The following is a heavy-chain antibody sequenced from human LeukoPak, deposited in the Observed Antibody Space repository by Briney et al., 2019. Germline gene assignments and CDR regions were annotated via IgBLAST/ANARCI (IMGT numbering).Heavy chain of an antibody. CDR1: GYSFTSYW. V-gene: IGHV5-51*01. D-gene: IGHD3-22*01. Sequence: GESLKISCKGSGYSFTSYWIGWVRQMPGKGLEWMGIIYPGDSDTRYSPSFQGQVTISADKSISTAYLQRSSLKASDTAMYYCARLHSSGYSHTFGLDYWGQGTLVTVSS. CDR2: IYPGDSDT. CDR3: ARLHSSGYSHTFGLDY. J-gene: IGHJ4*02.